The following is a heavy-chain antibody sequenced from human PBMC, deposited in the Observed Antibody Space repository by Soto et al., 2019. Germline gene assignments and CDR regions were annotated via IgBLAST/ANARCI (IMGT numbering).Heavy chain of an antibody. CDR3: AFGEESPYYHYGMDV. D-gene: IGHD3-10*01. CDR1: GFTFGSHS. Sequence: GGSLRLSCGASGFTFGSHSMRWVRQAPGKGLEWVSDITCSGSYKYYADSVKGRFAISRDNSKNSLYLQMNSLRAEDTAVYYCAFGEESPYYHYGMDVWGQGPTVTVPS. CDR2: ITCSGSYK. V-gene: IGHV3-21*05. J-gene: IGHJ6*02.